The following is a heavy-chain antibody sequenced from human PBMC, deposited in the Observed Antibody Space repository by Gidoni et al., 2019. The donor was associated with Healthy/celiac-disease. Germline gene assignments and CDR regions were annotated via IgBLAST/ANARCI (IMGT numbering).Heavy chain of an antibody. CDR1: GCSISSRSYY. D-gene: IGHD1-26*01. CDR3: ARDGVGATTAGNDAFDI. V-gene: IGHV4-39*02. J-gene: IGHJ3*02. Sequence: QLQLQESGPGLVKPSETLSLTCTVSGCSISSRSYYWGWIRQPPGKGLEWIGSIYYSGSTYYNPSLKSRVTISVDTSKNQFSLKLSSVTAADTAVYYCARDGVGATTAGNDAFDIWGQGTMVTVSS. CDR2: IYYSGST.